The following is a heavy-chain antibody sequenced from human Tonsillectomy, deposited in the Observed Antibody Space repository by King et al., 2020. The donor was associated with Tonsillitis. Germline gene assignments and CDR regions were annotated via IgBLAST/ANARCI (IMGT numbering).Heavy chain of an antibody. CDR3: AKAVQPNRDWYFDI. Sequence: VQLVESGGGLVQPGGSLRLSCAASGFTFSRYAMSWVRQAPGKGLEWVSAISGSGGSKYYAGSVKGRFTISRDNSKNTLYLRMNSLRAEDTAVYYCAKAVQPNRDWYFDIWGRGTLVTVSS. CDR1: GFTFSRYA. CDR2: ISGSGGSK. J-gene: IGHJ2*01. D-gene: IGHD1-14*01. V-gene: IGHV3-23*04.